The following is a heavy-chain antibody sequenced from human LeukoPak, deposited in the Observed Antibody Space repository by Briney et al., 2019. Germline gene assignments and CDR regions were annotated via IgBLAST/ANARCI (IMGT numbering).Heavy chain of an antibody. V-gene: IGHV1-18*01. CDR2: ISAYNGNT. Sequence: ASVKVSCKASGYTFTSYGISWVRQAPGQGLEWMGWISAYNGNTNYAQKLQGRGTMTTDTSTSTAYMELRSLRSDDTAVYYCARDYDFWSGRKNWFDPWGQGTLVTVSS. CDR3: ARDYDFWSGRKNWFDP. D-gene: IGHD3-3*01. J-gene: IGHJ5*02. CDR1: GYTFTSYG.